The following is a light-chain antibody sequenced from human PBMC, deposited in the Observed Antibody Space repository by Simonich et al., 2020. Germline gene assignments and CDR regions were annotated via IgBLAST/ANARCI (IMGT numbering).Light chain of an antibody. CDR3: QAWDSSTVV. CDR1: KLGDKY. V-gene: IGLV3-1*01. CDR2: QDS. J-gene: IGLJ2*01. Sequence: SYELTQPPSVSVSPGQTASITCSGDKLGDKYACWYQQKPGQPPVLVIYQDSKRPSGIPERFSGSNSGNTATLTISGTQAMDEADYYCQAWDSSTVVFGGGTNLTVL.